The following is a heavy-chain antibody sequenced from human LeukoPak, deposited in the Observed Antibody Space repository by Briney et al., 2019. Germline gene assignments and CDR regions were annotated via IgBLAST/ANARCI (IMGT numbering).Heavy chain of an antibody. D-gene: IGHD3-3*01. Sequence: GGSLRLSCAASGFTFSSHWMSWVRQAPGKGLEWVANIKQDGSEKYYVDSVKGRFTISRDNAKNSLYLQMNSLRAEDTAVYYCARVFQGGFCYFDLWGRGTLVTASS. V-gene: IGHV3-7*05. CDR2: IKQDGSEK. CDR1: GFTFSSHW. CDR3: ARVFQGGFCYFDL. J-gene: IGHJ2*01.